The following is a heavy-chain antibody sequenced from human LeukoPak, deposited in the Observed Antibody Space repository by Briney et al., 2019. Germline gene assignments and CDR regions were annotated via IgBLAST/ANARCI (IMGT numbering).Heavy chain of an antibody. CDR2: VSSSGTTM. J-gene: IGHJ4*02. CDR3: ARRYCSSASCLFDY. Sequence: TGGSLRLSCAASGFTFNTYERSWVRQAPGKGLEWVSCVSSSGTTMYHADSVKGRFTISRDNAKNSLYLQMNSLRAEDAAVYYCARRYCSSASCLFDYWGQGTLVTVSS. V-gene: IGHV3-48*03. D-gene: IGHD2-2*01. CDR1: GFTFNTYE.